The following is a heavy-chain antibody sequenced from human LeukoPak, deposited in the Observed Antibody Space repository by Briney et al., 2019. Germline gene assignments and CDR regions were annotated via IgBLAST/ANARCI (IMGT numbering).Heavy chain of an antibody. D-gene: IGHD2-21*02. V-gene: IGHV3-74*01. CDR2: INSDGSST. CDR1: GFSMSDSW. J-gene: IGHJ3*02. CDR3: ATRDSKTNGNTFYI. Sequence: GGSLRLSCAASGFSMSDSWMHWVRHAQGEGLVWVSRINSDGSSTNYAPSVNRRFTISTDNANTTLYLQMNTLTAEHTAVYYCATRDSKTNGNTFYIWGQGTMVTVSS.